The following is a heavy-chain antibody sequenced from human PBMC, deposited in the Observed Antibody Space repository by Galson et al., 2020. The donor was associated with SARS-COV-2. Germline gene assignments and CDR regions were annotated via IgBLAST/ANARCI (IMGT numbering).Heavy chain of an antibody. V-gene: IGHV1-46*04. CDR3: AREWGDINSSGCDV. J-gene: IGHJ4*02. CDR1: GYTFISFY. D-gene: IGHD2-15*01. Sequence: ASVKVTCQASGYTFISFYIHWVRQATGQGLEWMGVINPSGDITSYAQKLRGRVTVTRDMSTQTAYMELSSLTSEDTAVYYCAREWGDINSSGCDVWGQGSLVVVSS. CDR2: INPSGDIT.